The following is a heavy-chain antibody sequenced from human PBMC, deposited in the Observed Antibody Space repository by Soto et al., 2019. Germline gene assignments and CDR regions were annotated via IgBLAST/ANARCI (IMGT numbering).Heavy chain of an antibody. CDR3: AKVNDFWSGYYHYYYYMDV. J-gene: IGHJ6*03. CDR1: GFTFSSYA. Sequence: GSLRLSCAASGFTFSSYAMSWVRQAPGKGLEWVSAISGSGGSTYYADSVKGRFTISRDNSKNTLYLQMNSLRAEDTAVYYCAKVNDFWSGYYHYYYYMDVWGKGTTVTVSS. CDR2: ISGSGGST. D-gene: IGHD3-3*01. V-gene: IGHV3-23*01.